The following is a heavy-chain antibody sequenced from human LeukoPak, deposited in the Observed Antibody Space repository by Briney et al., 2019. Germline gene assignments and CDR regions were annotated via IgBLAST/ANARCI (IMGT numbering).Heavy chain of an antibody. D-gene: IGHD2-15*01. V-gene: IGHV1-8*01. CDR2: MNPNSGNT. J-gene: IGHJ4*02. CDR1: GYTFTSYD. CDR3: ARGVCSGGSCYRRGIIFDY. Sequence: ASVKVSCKASGYTFTSYDINWVRQATGQGLEWMGWMNPNSGNTGYAQKFQGRVTMTRNTSISTAYMELSGLRSEDTAVYYCARGVCSGGSCYRRGIIFDYWGQGTLVTVSS.